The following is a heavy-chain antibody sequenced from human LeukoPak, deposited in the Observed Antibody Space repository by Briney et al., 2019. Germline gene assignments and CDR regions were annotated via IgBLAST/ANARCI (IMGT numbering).Heavy chain of an antibody. J-gene: IGHJ4*02. D-gene: IGHD3-10*01. CDR1: GGSISSGGYY. Sequence: PSQTLSLTCTVSGGSISSGGYYWSWIRQHPGKGLEWIGYIYYSGSTYYNPSLKSRVTISVDTSKNQFSLKLSSVTAADTAVYYCARVGGPGSPFDYWGQGTLVTVSS. CDR2: IYYSGST. V-gene: IGHV4-31*03. CDR3: ARVGGPGSPFDY.